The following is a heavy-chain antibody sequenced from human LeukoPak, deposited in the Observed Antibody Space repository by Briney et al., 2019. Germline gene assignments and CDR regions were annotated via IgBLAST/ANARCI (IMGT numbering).Heavy chain of an antibody. CDR3: ARGPNYGDYFQYFDY. J-gene: IGHJ4*02. CDR1: GYTFTSYG. V-gene: IGHV1-18*01. CDR2: TSAYNGNT. Sequence: ASVKVSCKASGYTFTSYGISWVRQAPGQGLEWMGWTSAYNGNTNYAQKLQGRVTMTTDTSTSTAYMELRSLRSDDTAVYYCARGPNYGDYFQYFDYWGQGTLVTVSS. D-gene: IGHD4-17*01.